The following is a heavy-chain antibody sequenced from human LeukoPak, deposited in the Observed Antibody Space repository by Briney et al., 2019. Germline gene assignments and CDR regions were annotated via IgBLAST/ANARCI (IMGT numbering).Heavy chain of an antibody. CDR3: ARTYSGVDY. J-gene: IGHJ4*02. CDR1: GFTFSGYW. V-gene: IGHV3-7*01. D-gene: IGHD1-26*01. Sequence: PGGSLRLSCAASGFTFSGYWMSWVRQAPGKGLEWVANIKQDGSEKYYVDSVKGRFTISRDNAKNSLYLQMNSLRAEDTAVYYCARTYSGVDYWGQGTLVTVSS. CDR2: IKQDGSEK.